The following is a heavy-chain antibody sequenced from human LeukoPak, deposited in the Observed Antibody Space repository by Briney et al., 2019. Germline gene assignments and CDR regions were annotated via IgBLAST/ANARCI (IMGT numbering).Heavy chain of an antibody. D-gene: IGHD3-9*01. CDR2: MNPNSGNT. J-gene: IGHJ4*02. CDR3: ARGARRYFDWLFRDGYFDY. CDR1: GYTFTSYD. Sequence: ASVKVSCKASGYTFTSYDINWVRQATGQGLELMGWMNPNSGNTGYAQKFQGRVTMTRNTSISTAYMELSSLRSEDTAVYYCARGARRYFDWLFRDGYFDYWGQGTLVTVSS. V-gene: IGHV1-8*01.